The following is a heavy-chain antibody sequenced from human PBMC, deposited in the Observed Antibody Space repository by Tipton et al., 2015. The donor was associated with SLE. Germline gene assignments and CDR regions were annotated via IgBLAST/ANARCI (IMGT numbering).Heavy chain of an antibody. J-gene: IGHJ4*02. CDR3: AREGGATVTTDY. CDR2: TYSRGNK. D-gene: IGHD4-11*01. V-gene: IGHV4-39*07. Sequence: LRLSCTVSGGSISDSTYYWGWIRQSPGKGLEWIGSTYSRGNKFYNPTLMSRVTILLDTSKNQFSLKLSSVTAADTAVYYCAREGGATVTTDYWGQGTLVTVSS. CDR1: GGSISDSTYY.